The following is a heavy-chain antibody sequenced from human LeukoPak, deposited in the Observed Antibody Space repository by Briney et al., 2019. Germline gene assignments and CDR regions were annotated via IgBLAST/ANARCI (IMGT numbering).Heavy chain of an antibody. Sequence: GASVKVSCKASGYTFTSYAMNWVRQAPGQGLEWMGWINTNTGNPTYAQGFTGWFVFSLDTSVSTAYLQISSLKAEDTAVYYCASWDSSGYYPFRLRGGTHDYWGQGTLVTVSS. J-gene: IGHJ4*02. CDR1: GYTFTSYA. CDR2: INTNTGNP. V-gene: IGHV7-4-1*02. D-gene: IGHD3-22*01. CDR3: ASWDSSGYYPFRLRGGTHDY.